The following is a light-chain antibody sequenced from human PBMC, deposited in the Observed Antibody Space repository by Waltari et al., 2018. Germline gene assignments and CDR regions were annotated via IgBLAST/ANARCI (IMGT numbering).Light chain of an antibody. Sequence: SALTQPASVSESPGQSITITCTGTTSDVGGYNYVSWYQQHPGKAPKLMIYYVTNRPSGVSNRFSGSKSGNTASLTISGLQAEDEADYYCSSFTSSSTWVFGGGTKLTVL. V-gene: IGLV2-14*03. CDR3: SSFTSSSTWV. CDR2: YVT. CDR1: TSDVGGYNY. J-gene: IGLJ3*02.